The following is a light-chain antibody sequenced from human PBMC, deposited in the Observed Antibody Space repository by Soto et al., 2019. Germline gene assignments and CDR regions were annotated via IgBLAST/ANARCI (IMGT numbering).Light chain of an antibody. V-gene: IGLV1-40*01. J-gene: IGLJ2*01. CDR1: SSNIGAGYD. CDR2: GNS. CDR3: QSYDSSLSGVV. Sequence: QPVLTQPPSVSGAPGQRVTISCTGSSSNIGAGYDVQWYQQLPGTPPKLLIYGNSNRPSGVPDRFSGSKSGTSASLAIPGLQAEDEADYYCQSYDSSLSGVVFGGGTKLTVL.